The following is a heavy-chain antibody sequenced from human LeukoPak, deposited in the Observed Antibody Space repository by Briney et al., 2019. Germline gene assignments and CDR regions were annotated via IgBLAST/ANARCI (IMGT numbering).Heavy chain of an antibody. D-gene: IGHD6-19*01. V-gene: IGHV1-24*01. J-gene: IGHJ6*02. Sequence: ASVKVSCXXXXXXLTELSMHWVRQAPGKGLEWMGGFDPEDGEAIYAQKFQGRVTMTEDTSTDTAYMELSSLRSEDTAVYYCATVRWGQWLVPDYYYGMDVWGQGTTVTVSS. CDR1: XXXLTELS. CDR2: FDPEDGEA. CDR3: ATVRWGQWLVPDYYYGMDV.